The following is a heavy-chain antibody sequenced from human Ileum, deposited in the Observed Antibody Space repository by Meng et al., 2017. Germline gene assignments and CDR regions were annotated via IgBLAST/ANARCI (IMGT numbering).Heavy chain of an antibody. CDR2: IWPDDSDT. V-gene: IGHV5-51*01. D-gene: IGHD3-22*01. CDR3: ARRDSSGSYLDY. CDR1: GYSFLNSW. Sequence: GESLKISCQASGYSFLNSWLGWVRQMPEKGLEWMGIIWPDDSDTRYSPSFQGQVTLSVDKSLNTAYLQWSSLKASDTAIYFCARRDSSGSYLDYWGQGTLVTVSS. J-gene: IGHJ4*02.